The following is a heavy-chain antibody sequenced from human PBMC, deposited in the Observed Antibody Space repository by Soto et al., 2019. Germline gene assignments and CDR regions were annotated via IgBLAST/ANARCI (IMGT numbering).Heavy chain of an antibody. J-gene: IGHJ3*02. CDR3: ARTKEDYYDSSGYYDFPPRHAFDI. CDR1: GYTFTSYG. Sequence: ASVKVSCKASGYTFTSYGISWVRQAPGQGLEWMGWISAYNGNTNYAQKLQGRVTMPTDTSTSTANMELRSLRSDDTAVYYCARTKEDYYDSSGYYDFPPRHAFDIWGQGTMVTVSS. CDR2: ISAYNGNT. V-gene: IGHV1-18*01. D-gene: IGHD3-22*01.